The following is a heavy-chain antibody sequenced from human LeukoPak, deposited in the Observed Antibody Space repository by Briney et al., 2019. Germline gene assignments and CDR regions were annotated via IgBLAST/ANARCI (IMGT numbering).Heavy chain of an antibody. D-gene: IGHD6-19*01. V-gene: IGHV1-2*02. CDR2: VRPNNGAT. CDR1: GYTFTDFY. CDR3: ARVSGGGWYDY. Sequence: ASVKVSCKASGYTFTDFYIHWVRHAPGQGLEWMGWVRPNNGATKYAEKFQGRVTMTRDTSTSTAHMELSSLRSDDTAEYYCARVSGGGWYDYWGQGTLVTVSS. J-gene: IGHJ4*02.